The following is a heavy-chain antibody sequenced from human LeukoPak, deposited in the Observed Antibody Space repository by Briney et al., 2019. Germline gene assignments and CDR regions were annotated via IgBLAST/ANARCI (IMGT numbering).Heavy chain of an antibody. CDR1: GFTFSSYA. Sequence: GGSLRLSCAASGFTFSSYAMSWVRQAPGKGLEWVSAISGSGGSTYYADSVKGRFTISRDNSKNTLYLQMNSLRAEDTAVYYCAKDYSHDYGDYPFGYWAREPWSPSPQ. D-gene: IGHD4-17*01. CDR3: AKDYSHDYGDYPFGY. CDR2: ISGSGGST. J-gene: IGHJ4*02. V-gene: IGHV3-23*01.